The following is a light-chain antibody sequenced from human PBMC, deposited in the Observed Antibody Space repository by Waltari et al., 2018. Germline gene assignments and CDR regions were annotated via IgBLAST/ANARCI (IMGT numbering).Light chain of an antibody. Sequence: SALTQPRPVSGSPGQSVTISCAGTSNDVGGYPFVSWYQQYPGKAPKPIIYDFTERPSGCPDRFSGSRSGNTASLTISGLQAEDEADYYCCSYGGSNSFLYVFGTGTKVTAL. J-gene: IGLJ1*01. CDR3: CSYGGSNSFLYV. CDR2: DFT. CDR1: SNDVGGYPF. V-gene: IGLV2-11*01.